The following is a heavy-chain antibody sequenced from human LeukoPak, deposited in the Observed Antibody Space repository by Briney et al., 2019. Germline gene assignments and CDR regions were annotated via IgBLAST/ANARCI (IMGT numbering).Heavy chain of an antibody. CDR2: IYYSGST. D-gene: IGHD3-16*02. Sequence: PSETLSLTCTVSGPSISSYYWSWIRQPPGKGLEWIGYIYYSGSTNYNPSLKSRVTISVDTSKNQFSLKLSSVTAADTAVYYCARGTYDYVWGSYRYPPDYYYYGMDVWGQGTTVTVSS. CDR3: ARGTYDYVWGSYRYPPDYYYYGMDV. CDR1: GPSISSYY. V-gene: IGHV4-59*01. J-gene: IGHJ6*02.